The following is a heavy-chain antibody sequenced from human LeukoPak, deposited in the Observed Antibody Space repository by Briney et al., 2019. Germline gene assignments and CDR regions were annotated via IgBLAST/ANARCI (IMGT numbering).Heavy chain of an antibody. CDR1: GGSISSSSYY. J-gene: IGHJ5*02. CDR3: ARLVDSSGYSPNWFDP. CDR2: IYYSGST. Sequence: PSETLSLTCTVSGGSISSSSYYWGWIRQPPGKGLEWIGSIYYSGSTYYNPSLKSRVTISVDTSKNQLSLKLSSVTAADTAVYYCARLVDSSGYSPNWFDPWGQGTLVTVSS. D-gene: IGHD3-22*01. V-gene: IGHV4-39*01.